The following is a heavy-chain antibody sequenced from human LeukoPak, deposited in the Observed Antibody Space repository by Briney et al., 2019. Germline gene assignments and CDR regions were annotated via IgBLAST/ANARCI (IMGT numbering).Heavy chain of an antibody. D-gene: IGHD3-10*01. CDR2: IYYSGST. CDR1: GGSISSSSYY. CDR3: ARQGVSSGSYFEHYYYYYGMDV. V-gene: IGHV4-39*01. Sequence: SETLSLTSTVSGGSISSSSYYWGWIRQPPGKGLEWIGSIYYSGSTYYNPSLKSRVTISVDTSKNQFSLKLSSVTAADTAVYYCARQGVSSGSYFEHYYYYYGMDVWGQGTTVTVSS. J-gene: IGHJ6*02.